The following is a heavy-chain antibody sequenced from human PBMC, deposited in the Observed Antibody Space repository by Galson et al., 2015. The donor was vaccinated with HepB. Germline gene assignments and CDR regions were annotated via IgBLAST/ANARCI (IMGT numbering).Heavy chain of an antibody. CDR3: ARDPRGTYGAFNI. V-gene: IGHV3-23*01. CDR2: ISGSGGST. Sequence: SLRLSCAASGFTSSRYVISWGRQAPGKGLEWVSAISGSGGSTYYADSVKGRFTISRDNSKSTLYLQMNSLRAEDTAVYYCARDPRGTYGAFNIWGQGTMVAVSS. J-gene: IGHJ3*02. CDR1: GFTSSRYV. D-gene: IGHD1-26*01.